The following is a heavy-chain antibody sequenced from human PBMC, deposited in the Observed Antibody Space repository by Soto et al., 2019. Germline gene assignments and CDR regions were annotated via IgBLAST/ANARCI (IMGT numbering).Heavy chain of an antibody. CDR2: ISSTTNYI. Sequence: GGTLRLSCAASGFTFTRYSMNWVRQAPGKGLEWVSSISSTTNYIYYADSMKGRFTVSRDNAKNSVYLEMNSLSAEDTAVYYCARESEDLTSNFDYWGQGTLVTVSS. J-gene: IGHJ4*02. CDR3: ARESEDLTSNFDY. CDR1: GFTFTRYS. V-gene: IGHV3-21*01.